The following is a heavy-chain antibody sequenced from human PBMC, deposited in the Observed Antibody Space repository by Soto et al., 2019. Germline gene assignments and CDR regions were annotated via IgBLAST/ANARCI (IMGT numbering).Heavy chain of an antibody. Sequence: LRLSCATSGFTFSNYRMNWVREAPGKGLEWVASISGSGKDTFYRDSVKGRFTISRDNAESSLVLQMNSLTVDDTAVYHCARVHLVRTSSYYCGMDVWGPGTTVTVSS. J-gene: IGHJ6*02. V-gene: IGHV3-21*06. CDR3: ARVHLVRTSSYYCGMDV. D-gene: IGHD6-6*01. CDR2: ISGSGKDT. CDR1: GFTFSNYR.